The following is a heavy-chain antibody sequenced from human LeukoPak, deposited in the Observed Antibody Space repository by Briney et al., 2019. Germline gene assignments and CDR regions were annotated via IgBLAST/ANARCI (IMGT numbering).Heavy chain of an antibody. V-gene: IGHV1-2*06. J-gene: IGHJ5*02. CDR3: ARVNYDILTGYYSWFDP. D-gene: IGHD3-9*01. Sequence: ASVKDSCKASGYTFTGYYMHLVRQAPGQGLEWMGRINPNSGGTNYAQKFQGRVTMTRDTSISTAYMELSRLRSDDTAVYYCARVNYDILTGYYSWFDPWGQGTLVTVSS. CDR2: INPNSGGT. CDR1: GYTFTGYY.